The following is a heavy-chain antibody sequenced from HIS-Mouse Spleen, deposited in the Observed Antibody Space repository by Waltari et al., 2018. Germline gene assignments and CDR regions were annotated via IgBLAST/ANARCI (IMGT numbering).Heavy chain of an antibody. J-gene: IGHJ4*02. Sequence: QVQLVQSGAEVKKPGASVKVSCKASGYTFTGYYMHWVRQAPGQGLEWMGWINRNSGGTRDAQKFQGRVTMTRDTSISTAYMELSRLRSDDTAVYYWARALGYYFDYWGQGTLVTVSS. CDR3: ARALGYYFDY. CDR1: GYTFTGYY. CDR2: INRNSGGT. V-gene: IGHV1-2*02. D-gene: IGHD7-27*01.